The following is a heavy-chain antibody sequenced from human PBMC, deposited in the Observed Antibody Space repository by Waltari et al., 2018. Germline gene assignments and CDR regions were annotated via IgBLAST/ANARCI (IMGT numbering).Heavy chain of an antibody. CDR1: GGSISSYY. D-gene: IGHD2-2*01. CDR2: IYYSGST. J-gene: IGHJ6*02. V-gene: IGHV4-59*01. Sequence: QVQLQESGPGLVKPSETLSLTCTVSGGSISSYYWSWIRQPPGKGLEWIGYIYYSGSTNYNPSLKRRVTISVDTSKNQFSLKLSSVTAADTAVYYCARALSGLVPAAIYGMDVWGQGTTVTVSS. CDR3: ARALSGLVPAAIYGMDV.